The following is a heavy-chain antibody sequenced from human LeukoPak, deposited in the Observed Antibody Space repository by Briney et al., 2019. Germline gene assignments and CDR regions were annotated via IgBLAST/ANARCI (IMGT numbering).Heavy chain of an antibody. CDR3: ARGRTTYGDYGFDWFDP. Sequence: SETLSLTCTVSGGSISSYHWSWMRQPPGKGLEWIGYIHYSGNTNYNPSLNSRVTISVDTSKNQFSLKLSSVTAADTAVYYCARGRTTYGDYGFDWFDPWGQGTLVTVSS. J-gene: IGHJ5*02. CDR2: IHYSGNT. CDR1: GGSISSYH. D-gene: IGHD4-17*01. V-gene: IGHV4-59*01.